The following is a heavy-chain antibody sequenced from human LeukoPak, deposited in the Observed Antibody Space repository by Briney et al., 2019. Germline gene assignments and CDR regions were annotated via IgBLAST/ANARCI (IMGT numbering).Heavy chain of an antibody. J-gene: IGHJ5*02. CDR2: ISSSGSTI. V-gene: IGHV3-48*03. D-gene: IGHD3-10*01. Sequence: PGGPLRLSCAASGFTFSSYGMNWVRQAPGKGLEWVSYISSSGSTIYYADSVKGRFTISRDNAKNSLYLQMNSLRAEDTAVYYCARVSYYGSGSYSPNWFDPWGQGTLVTVSS. CDR1: GFTFSSYG. CDR3: ARVSYYGSGSYSPNWFDP.